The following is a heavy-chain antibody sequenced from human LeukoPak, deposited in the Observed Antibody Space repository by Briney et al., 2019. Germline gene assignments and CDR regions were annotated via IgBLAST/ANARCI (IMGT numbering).Heavy chain of an antibody. CDR1: GGSIGGHY. CDR2: IFHSGTT. D-gene: IGHD1-1*01. V-gene: IGHV4-59*11. CDR3: ARGILSDDNGYWYFDL. J-gene: IGHJ2*01. Sequence: SEILSLTCTVSGGSIGGHYWSLIRQPPGKGLEWIGCIFHSGTTNYNPSLKRRVTLSVDGPKSQFSLRLSSVTAADTAIYYCARGILSDDNGYWYFDLWGRGTLVTVSS.